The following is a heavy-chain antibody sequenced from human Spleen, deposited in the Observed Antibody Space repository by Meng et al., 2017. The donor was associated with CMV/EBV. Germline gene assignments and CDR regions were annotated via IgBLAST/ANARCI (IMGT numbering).Heavy chain of an antibody. Sequence: KASGYTFTSYYMHWVRQAPGQGLEWMGVINPSGGSTSYAQKFQGRVTMTRDTSTSTVYMELSSLRSEDTAVYYCARVPIAAAGTFFDYWGQGTLVTVSS. CDR3: ARVPIAAAGTFFDY. CDR1: GYTFTSYY. CDR2: INPSGGST. V-gene: IGHV1-46*01. J-gene: IGHJ4*02. D-gene: IGHD6-13*01.